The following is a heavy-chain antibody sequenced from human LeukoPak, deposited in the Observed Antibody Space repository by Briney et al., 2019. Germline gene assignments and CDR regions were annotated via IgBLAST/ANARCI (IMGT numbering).Heavy chain of an antibody. CDR3: ARVGNWFDP. Sequence: SETLSLTCTVSVGPVSGGSYYWSWIRQPPGKGLEWIGYIYYSGSTNYNPSLKSRVTISVDTSKNQFSLKLSSVTAADTAVYYCARVGNWFDPWGQGTLVTVSS. CDR2: IYYSGST. CDR1: VGPVSGGSYY. D-gene: IGHD3-16*01. J-gene: IGHJ5*02. V-gene: IGHV4-61*01.